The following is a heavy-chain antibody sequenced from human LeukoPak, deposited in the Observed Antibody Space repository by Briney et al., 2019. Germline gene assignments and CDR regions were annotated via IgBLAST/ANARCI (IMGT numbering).Heavy chain of an antibody. CDR2: IYPGDSDT. D-gene: IGHD6-13*01. CDR3: ARRRGSSSWLFDY. V-gene: IGHV5-51*01. Sequence: GESLKISCKGSGYSFTSYWIGWVRQMPGKGLEWMGVIYPGDSDTRYSPSFQGQVTISADKSISTAYLQWSSLKASDTAMYYRARRRGSSSWLFDYWGQGTLVTVSS. CDR1: GYSFTSYW. J-gene: IGHJ4*02.